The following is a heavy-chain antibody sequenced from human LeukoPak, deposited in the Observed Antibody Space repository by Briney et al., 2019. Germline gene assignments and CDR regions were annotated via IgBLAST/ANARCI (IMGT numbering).Heavy chain of an antibody. V-gene: IGHV3-53*01. D-gene: IGHD3-10*01. CDR3: ARAKPKNMVRGLIMRRESRYYFDY. CDR2: IYSGGST. Sequence: NPGGSLRLSCAASGFTVSSNYMSWVRQAPGKGLEWVSVIYSGGSTYYADSVKGRFTISRDNSKSTLYIQMNSLRAEDTAVYYCARAKPKNMVRGLIMRRESRYYFDYWGQGTLVTVSS. J-gene: IGHJ4*02. CDR1: GFTVSSNY.